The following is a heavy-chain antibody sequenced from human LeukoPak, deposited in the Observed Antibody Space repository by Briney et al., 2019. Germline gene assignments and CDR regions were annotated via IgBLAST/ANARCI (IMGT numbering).Heavy chain of an antibody. CDR1: GDSVSSNSAA. CDR3: ARTDFGIAAAGKLDY. CDR2: TYYRSKWYN. V-gene: IGHV6-1*01. Sequence: KPSHTLSLTCAISGDSVSSNSAAWNWIRQSPSRGLEWLGRTYYRSKWYNDYAVSVKSRITINPDASKNQFSLQLNSVTPEDTAVYYCARTDFGIAAAGKLDYWGQGTLVTVSS. J-gene: IGHJ4*02. D-gene: IGHD6-13*01.